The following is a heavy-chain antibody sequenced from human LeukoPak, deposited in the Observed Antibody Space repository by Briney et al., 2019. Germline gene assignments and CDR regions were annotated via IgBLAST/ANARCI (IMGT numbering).Heavy chain of an antibody. CDR3: ARESGITMLRGAHTP. CDR1: GFTFSSYE. D-gene: IGHD3-10*01. Sequence: GGSLRLSCAASGFTFSSYEMNWVRQAPGKGLGWVSYISSSGSTIYYADSVKGRFTVSRDNAKNSLYLQMNSLRAEDTAVYYCARESGITMLRGAHTPWGQGILVTVSS. J-gene: IGHJ5*02. CDR2: ISSSGSTI. V-gene: IGHV3-48*03.